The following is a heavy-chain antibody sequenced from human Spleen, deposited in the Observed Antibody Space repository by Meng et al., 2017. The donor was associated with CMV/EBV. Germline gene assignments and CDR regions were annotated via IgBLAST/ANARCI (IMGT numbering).Heavy chain of an antibody. J-gene: IGHJ6*02. D-gene: IGHD3-3*01. V-gene: IGHV4-39*07. CDR3: ARITIFGVATFHYSGLDV. CDR2: IYYTGST. Sequence: SETLSLTCTVSTGSITTSAYYWGWIRQPPGKGLEWIGTIYYTGSTYYSPSLTSRVTISLDTSKKQFSLNLRAVTAADTAVYYCARITIFGVATFHYSGLDVWGQGTAVTVSS. CDR1: TGSITTSAYY.